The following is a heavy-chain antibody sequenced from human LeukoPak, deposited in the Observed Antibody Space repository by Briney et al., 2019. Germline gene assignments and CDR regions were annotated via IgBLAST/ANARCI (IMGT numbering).Heavy chain of an antibody. J-gene: IGHJ4*02. D-gene: IGHD2-2*01. Sequence: ASVKVSCKASGYTFTGYYMHWVRQAPGQGLEWMGWINPNSGGTNYAQKFQGRVTMTRDTSISTAYMELSRLRSDDTAVYYCARDPGYCSSTSCPMGYWGQGTLLTVSS. CDR2: INPNSGGT. CDR3: ARDPGYCSSTSCPMGY. V-gene: IGHV1-2*02. CDR1: GYTFTGYY.